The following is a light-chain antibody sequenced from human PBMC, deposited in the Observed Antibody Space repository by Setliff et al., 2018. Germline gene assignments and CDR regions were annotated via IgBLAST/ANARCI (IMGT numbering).Light chain of an antibody. Sequence: QSVLTQPRSVSGSPGQSVTISCTGTSSDVGAYNYVSWYQRHPGKAPKLMISAVSERPSGVPDRFSGSKSGNTASLTISGLQAEDEADYYCCSYAGTNIFYVFGTGTKVTVL. CDR3: CSYAGTNIFYV. CDR1: SSDVGAYNY. CDR2: AVS. V-gene: IGLV2-11*01. J-gene: IGLJ1*01.